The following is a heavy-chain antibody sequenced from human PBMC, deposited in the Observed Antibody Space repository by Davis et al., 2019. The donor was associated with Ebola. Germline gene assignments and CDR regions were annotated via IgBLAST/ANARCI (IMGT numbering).Heavy chain of an antibody. CDR2: ISGSGGST. D-gene: IGHD3-3*01. J-gene: IGHJ4*02. V-gene: IGHV3-23*01. Sequence: GESLKISCAASGFTFSSYWMSWVRQAPGKGLEWVSAISGSGGSTSYADSVKGRFTISRDNSKNTLYLQMNSLRAEDTAVYYCAKDKMFGVVPPFDYWGQGTLVTVSS. CDR1: GFTFSSYW. CDR3: AKDKMFGVVPPFDY.